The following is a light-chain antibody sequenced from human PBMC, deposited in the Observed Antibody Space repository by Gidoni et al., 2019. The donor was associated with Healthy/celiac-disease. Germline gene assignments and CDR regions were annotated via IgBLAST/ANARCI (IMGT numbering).Light chain of an antibody. Sequence: DIVMTQSPDSLPVSLGESATINCKSSQSFLCSSNNKNYLAWYQQKPGQPPKLLIYWASTRESGVPDRFSGSGSGTDFTLTISSLQAEDVAVYYCQQYYSTPRTFGQGTKVEIK. CDR3: QQYYSTPRT. J-gene: IGKJ1*01. V-gene: IGKV4-1*01. CDR2: WAS. CDR1: QSFLCSSNNKNY.